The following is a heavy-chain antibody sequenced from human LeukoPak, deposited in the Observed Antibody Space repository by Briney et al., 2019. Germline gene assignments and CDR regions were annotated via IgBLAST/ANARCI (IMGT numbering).Heavy chain of an antibody. J-gene: IGHJ4*02. Sequence: GGSLRLSCVASRFTFSNYWMSRVRQAPGKELEWVANINQDGSKKPYADSMKGRFTISRDNAKESLYLQLNSLRADDTAVYYCAKWGPHCVGDYCPALDSWGQGTLVTVSS. CDR1: RFTFSNYW. CDR3: AKWGPHCVGDYCPALDS. CDR2: INQDGSKK. V-gene: IGHV3-7*01. D-gene: IGHD2-21*02.